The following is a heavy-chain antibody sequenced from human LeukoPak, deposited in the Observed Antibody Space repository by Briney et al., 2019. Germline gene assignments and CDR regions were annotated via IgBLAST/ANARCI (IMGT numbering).Heavy chain of an antibody. J-gene: IGHJ3*02. Sequence: SETLSLTCTVSGDSISRYYWSWIRQPPGKGLEWIGYIYYSGSTNYNPSLKSRVTISVDTSKNQFSLKLSSVTAADTAVYYCASPRPDSSSPYDAFDIWGQGTMVTVSS. V-gene: IGHV4-59*08. CDR1: GDSISRYY. D-gene: IGHD6-6*01. CDR3: ASPRPDSSSPYDAFDI. CDR2: IYYSGST.